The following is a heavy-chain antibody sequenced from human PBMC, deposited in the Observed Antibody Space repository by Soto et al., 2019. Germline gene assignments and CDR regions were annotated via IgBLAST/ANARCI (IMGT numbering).Heavy chain of an antibody. CDR2: INPHSGGT. D-gene: IGHD2-15*01. CDR1: GYTFTGYH. V-gene: IGHV1-2*02. Sequence: QVRLVQSGAEMKKPGASVKVSCRTSGYTFTGYHIHWVRQAPGQGLEWMGWINPHSGGTNYAQEFRGRVTMTRDTSISTAYMEVNSLRSDDTAVYYCARGCSGGTCFLFDIWGQGTLVNVTS. J-gene: IGHJ5*02. CDR3: ARGCSGGTCFLFDI.